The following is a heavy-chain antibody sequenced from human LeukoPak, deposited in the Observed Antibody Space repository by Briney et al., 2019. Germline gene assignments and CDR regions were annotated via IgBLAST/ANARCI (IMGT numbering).Heavy chain of an antibody. CDR3: ARTRHSGSLDF. J-gene: IGHJ4*02. V-gene: IGHV4-59*01. CDR1: VRSISGKY. D-gene: IGHD3-10*01. Sequence: SETLSLTWPVSVRSISGKYCSWIRQPPRKGLEWIGYIYSSGSTNYNPSLKSRLTISLDTSKNQFSLNLNSITAADTAVYYCARTRHSGSLDFWGQGTLVTVSS. CDR2: IYSSGST.